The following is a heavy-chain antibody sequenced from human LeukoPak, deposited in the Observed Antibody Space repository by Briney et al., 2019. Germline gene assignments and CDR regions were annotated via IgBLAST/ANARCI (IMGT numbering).Heavy chain of an antibody. Sequence: GGSLRLSCAASGFTFSSYAMSWVRQAPGKGLEWVSAISGSGGSTYYADSVKGRFTISRDNSKNTVYLQMSSLRAEDTAVYYCAKGSAFWSGYPADHWGQGTLVTVSS. CDR2: ISGSGGST. D-gene: IGHD3-3*01. CDR3: AKGSAFWSGYPADH. V-gene: IGHV3-23*01. CDR1: GFTFSSYA. J-gene: IGHJ4*02.